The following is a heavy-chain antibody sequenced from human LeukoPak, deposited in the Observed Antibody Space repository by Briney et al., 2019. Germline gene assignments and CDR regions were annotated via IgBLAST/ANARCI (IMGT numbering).Heavy chain of an antibody. V-gene: IGHV1-18*01. CDR1: GYTFTSYG. J-gene: IGHJ5*02. CDR2: IGAYNGNT. Sequence: ASVKVSCKASGYTFTSYGISWVRQAPGQGLEWMGWIGAYNGNTNYAQKLQGRVTMTTDTSTSTAHMELRSLRSDDAAVYYCARDLSPPYGDYSSTWGQGTLVTVSS. D-gene: IGHD4-17*01. CDR3: ARDLSPPYGDYSST.